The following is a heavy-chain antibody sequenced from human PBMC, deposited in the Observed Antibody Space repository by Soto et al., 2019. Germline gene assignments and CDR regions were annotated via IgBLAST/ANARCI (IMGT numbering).Heavy chain of an antibody. D-gene: IGHD2-8*02. J-gene: IGHJ3*02. Sequence: GGSLRLSCAASGFTCSSYDMSWVRQAPGKGLEWVSTILVGGSTHYPDSVKGRFTISRDNSKNTAFLQMNSLTAGDTAVYYCAKATATGGGAFDICGQGTVVTVS. CDR3: AKATATGGGAFDI. CDR2: ILVGGST. V-gene: IGHV3-23*01. CDR1: GFTCSSYD.